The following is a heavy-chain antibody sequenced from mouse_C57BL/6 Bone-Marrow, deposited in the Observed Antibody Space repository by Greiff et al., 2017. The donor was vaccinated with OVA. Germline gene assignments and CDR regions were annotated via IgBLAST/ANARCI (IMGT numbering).Heavy chain of an antibody. J-gene: IGHJ3*01. Sequence: QVTLKESGAELARPGASVKMSCKASGYTFTSYTMHWVKQRPGQGLEWIGYINPSSGYTKYNQKFKDKATLTADKSSSTAYMQLSSLTSEDSAVYYCARWMVGFAYWGQGTLVTVSA. CDR2: INPSSGYT. V-gene: IGHV1-4*01. CDR1: GYTFTSYT. D-gene: IGHD1-1*02. CDR3: ARWMVGFAY.